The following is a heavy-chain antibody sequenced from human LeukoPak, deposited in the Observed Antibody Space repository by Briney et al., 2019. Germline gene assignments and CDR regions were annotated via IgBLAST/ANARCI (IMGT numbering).Heavy chain of an antibody. V-gene: IGHV3-21*01. J-gene: IGHJ2*01. CDR1: GFTFSSYN. Sequence: GGSLRLSCAASGFTFSSYNMNWVRQAPGKGLEWVSSISSSSSYIFFSDSVKGRFTISRDNAKKSLYLQMNSLRAEDTAVYYCARTDYGDHGGDWYFDLWGRGTLVTVSS. CDR3: ARTDYGDHGGDWYFDL. D-gene: IGHD4-17*01. CDR2: ISSSSSYI.